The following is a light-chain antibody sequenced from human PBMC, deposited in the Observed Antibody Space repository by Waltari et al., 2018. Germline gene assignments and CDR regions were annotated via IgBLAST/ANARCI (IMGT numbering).Light chain of an antibody. J-gene: IGKJ4*01. CDR2: AAT. Sequence: DIQMTQSPSSLSASAGDRVTITCRASQSITTFLNWYQQKPGKAPKLLIYAATNLQSGVPSRFSGSGSGTDFTLTISSLQPEDFATYYCQQSYTTSEITFGGGSRVEIK. CDR1: QSITTF. V-gene: IGKV1-39*01. CDR3: QQSYTTSEIT.